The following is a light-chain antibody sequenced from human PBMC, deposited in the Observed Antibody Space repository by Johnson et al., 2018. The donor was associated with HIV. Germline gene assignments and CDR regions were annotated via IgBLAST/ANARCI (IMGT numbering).Light chain of an antibody. CDR1: SSNIGNNY. J-gene: IGLJ1*01. CDR2: DNG. CDR3: GTWDSSLSAYV. V-gene: IGLV1-51*01. Sequence: QAVLTQPPSVSAAPGQKVTISCSGSSSNIGNNYVSWYQQVPGAAPKLLIYDNGKRPSGIPDRFSGSMSGTSATLGITGLQTGDEADYYCGTWDSSLSAYVFGTGTKVTVL.